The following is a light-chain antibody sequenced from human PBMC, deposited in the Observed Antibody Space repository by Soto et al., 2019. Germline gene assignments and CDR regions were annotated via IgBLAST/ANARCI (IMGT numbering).Light chain of an antibody. J-gene: IGKJ4*01. Sequence: DIQMTQSPSTLSASVGDRVTITCRASQRISSWLAWYQQKPGKAPKLLIYKASTLESGVPSRFSGSGSGTEFTLTISSLQPDESATYYCQQYDSYALTFGGGTKVEIK. V-gene: IGKV1-5*03. CDR2: KAS. CDR3: QQYDSYALT. CDR1: QRISSW.